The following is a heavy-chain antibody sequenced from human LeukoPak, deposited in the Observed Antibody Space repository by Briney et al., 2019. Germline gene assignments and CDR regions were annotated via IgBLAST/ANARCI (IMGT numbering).Heavy chain of an antibody. CDR1: GYTFTSYG. CDR2: ISAYNGNT. Sequence: ASVKVSCKASGYTFTSYGISWVRQAPGQGLEWMGWISAYNGNTNYAQKLQGRVTMTTDTSTSTAYMELRSLRSDDTAVYYCARLVKGYYYYYMDVWGKGTTVTISS. D-gene: IGHD1-26*01. J-gene: IGHJ6*03. CDR3: ARLVKGYYYYYMDV. V-gene: IGHV1-18*01.